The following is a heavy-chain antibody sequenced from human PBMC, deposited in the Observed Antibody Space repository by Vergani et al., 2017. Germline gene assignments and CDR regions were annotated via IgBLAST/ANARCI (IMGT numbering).Heavy chain of an antibody. V-gene: IGHV3-23*01. CDR1: GFTFSSYA. D-gene: IGHD6-6*01. CDR3: ARDISVRSSSSGY. CDR2: ISGSGGST. J-gene: IGHJ4*02. Sequence: VQLLESGGGLVQPGGSLRLSCAASGFTFSSYAMSWVRQAPGKGLEWVSAISGSGGSTYYADSVKGRFTISRDNSKNTLYLQMNSLRAEDTAVYYCARDISVRSSSSGYWGQGTLVTVSS.